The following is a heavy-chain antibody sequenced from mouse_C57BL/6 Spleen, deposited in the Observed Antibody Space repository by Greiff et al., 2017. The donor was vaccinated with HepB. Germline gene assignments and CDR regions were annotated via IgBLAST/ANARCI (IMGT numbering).Heavy chain of an antibody. D-gene: IGHD2-1*01. CDR2: IDPSDSET. CDR1: GYTFTSYW. CDR3: ARSGGNYVHYAMDY. V-gene: IGHV1-52*01. Sequence: QVQLQQPGAELVRPGSSVKLSCKASGYTFTSYWMHWVKQRPIQGLEWIGNIDPSDSETHYNQKFKDKATLTVDKSSSTAYMQLSSLTSEDSAVYYCARSGGNYVHYAMDYWGQGTSVTVAS. J-gene: IGHJ4*01.